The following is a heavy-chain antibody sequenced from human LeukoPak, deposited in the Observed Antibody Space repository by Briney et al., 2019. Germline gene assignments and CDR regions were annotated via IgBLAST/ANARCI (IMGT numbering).Heavy chain of an antibody. D-gene: IGHD2-15*01. CDR3: ARDRQEGGMRVSSFEY. Sequence: SETLSLTCTVSGGSVSGGDYYWSWIRQPAGRGLEWIGRIDSSVSTQYSPSHQYNPSLKSRVTISADTSGNQFSLNLNSVTAADTAMYYCARDRQEGGMRVSSFEYWGQRTPVTVSS. CDR2: IDSSVSTQYSPSH. CDR1: GGSVSGGDYY. V-gene: IGHV4-61*02. J-gene: IGHJ4*02.